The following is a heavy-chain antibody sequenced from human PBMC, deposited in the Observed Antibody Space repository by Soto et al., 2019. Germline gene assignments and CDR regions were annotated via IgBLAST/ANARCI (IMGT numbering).Heavy chain of an antibody. Sequence: PGESLKISCKGSGYSFTSYWIAWVRQMPWKGLEWMGIIYPGDSDTRYSPSFQGQVTISADKSISTAYLQWSSLKASDTAMYYCASPQPARLSGFQHWGQGTLVTVSS. D-gene: IGHD5-12*01. CDR1: GYSFTSYW. CDR2: IYPGDSDT. J-gene: IGHJ1*01. V-gene: IGHV5-51*01. CDR3: ASPQPARLSGFQH.